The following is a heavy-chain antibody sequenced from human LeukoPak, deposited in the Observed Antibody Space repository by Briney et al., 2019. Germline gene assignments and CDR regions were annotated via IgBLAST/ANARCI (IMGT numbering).Heavy chain of an antibody. CDR3: AREYPLTESHDYGDYENYYYYGMDV. J-gene: IGHJ6*02. Sequence: GRSLRLSCAASGFTFSSYAMHWVRQAPGKGLEWVAVISYDGSNKYYADSVKGRFTISRDNSKNTLYLQMNSLRAEDTAVYYCAREYPLTESHDYGDYENYYYYGMDVWGQGTTVTVSS. V-gene: IGHV3-30-3*01. CDR2: ISYDGSNK. D-gene: IGHD4-17*01. CDR1: GFTFSSYA.